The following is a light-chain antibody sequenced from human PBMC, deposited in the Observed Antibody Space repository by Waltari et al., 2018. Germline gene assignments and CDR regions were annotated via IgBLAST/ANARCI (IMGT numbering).Light chain of an antibody. CDR3: NSFAVGSKFV. CDR2: EVT. J-gene: IGLJ1*01. V-gene: IGLV2-8*01. CDR1: SSDVGSSNY. Sequence: ALTQPPSASGSPGQSVTISCTGTSSDVGSSNYVSWYQQHPGKAPKLMIYEVTKRPSGVPDRFSGSKSGNTASLTVSGLQVEDEADYYCNSFAVGSKFVFGTGTKVTVL.